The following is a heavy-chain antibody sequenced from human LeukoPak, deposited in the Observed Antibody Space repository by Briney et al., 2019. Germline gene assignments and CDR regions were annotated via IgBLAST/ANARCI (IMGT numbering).Heavy chain of an antibody. CDR3: ARTFVSGDGYKVGYFDY. CDR2: IYPSGNI. D-gene: IGHD5-24*01. V-gene: IGHV3-53*01. J-gene: IGHJ4*02. CDR1: GFTFSNSY. Sequence: GGSLRLSCAASGFTFSNSYMSWVRQAPGKGLEWVSLIYPSGNIYYADSVKGRFTISRDNSKDTLFLQMNSLRAEDTAIYYCARTFVSGDGYKVGYFDYWGQGTLVTVSS.